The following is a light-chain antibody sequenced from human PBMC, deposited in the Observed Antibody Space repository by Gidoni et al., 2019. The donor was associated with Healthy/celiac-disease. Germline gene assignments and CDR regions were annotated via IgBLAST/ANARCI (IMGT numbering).Light chain of an antibody. CDR3: QQYDNLPLT. Sequence: DIQMTQSPSSLSASVGDRVTITCQASQDISNYLNWYQQKPGQAPKRLIYDASNVETGVPSRFRGSGSGTDFTFTISSLQPEDIATYYCQQYDNLPLTFGGXTKVGFK. J-gene: IGKJ4*01. V-gene: IGKV1-33*01. CDR1: QDISNY. CDR2: DAS.